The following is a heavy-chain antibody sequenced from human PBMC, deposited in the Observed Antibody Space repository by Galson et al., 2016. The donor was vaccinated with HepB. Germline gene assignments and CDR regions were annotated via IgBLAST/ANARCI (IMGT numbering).Heavy chain of an antibody. J-gene: IGHJ6*02. V-gene: IGHV3-7*01. CDR1: GITLGDFW. D-gene: IGHD3-3*01. CDR2: IKPDGSDK. Sequence: SLRLSCAGSGITLGDFWMSWLRQAPGKGLEWVATIKPDGSDKYYVDSLKGRFTISRDNAENSLYLQMSSLRSEDTAVYYCARDRWLSERFLESVLSSDGLDVWGQGTTVTVSS. CDR3: ARDRWLSERFLESVLSSDGLDV.